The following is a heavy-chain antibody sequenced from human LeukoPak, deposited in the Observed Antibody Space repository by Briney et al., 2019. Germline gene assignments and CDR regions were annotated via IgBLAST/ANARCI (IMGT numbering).Heavy chain of an antibody. V-gene: IGHV3-30*04. CDR1: GFTFSSYA. CDR3: ARQTRGYVYYFDY. J-gene: IGHJ4*02. Sequence: GGSLRLSCAASGFTFSSYAMHWVRQAPGKGLERVAVISYDGSNKYYADSVKGRFTISRDNSKNTLYLQMNSLRAEDTAFYYCARQTRGYVYYFDYWGQGTLVTVSS. CDR2: ISYDGSNK. D-gene: IGHD2-2*01.